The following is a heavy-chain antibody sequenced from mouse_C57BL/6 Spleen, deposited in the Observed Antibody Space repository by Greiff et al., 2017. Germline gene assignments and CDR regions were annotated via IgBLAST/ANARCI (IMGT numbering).Heavy chain of an antibody. CDR1: GYTFTSYW. CDR2: INPSNGGT. Sequence: QVQLQQSGTELVKPGASVKLSCKASGYTFTSYWMHWVKQRPGQGLEWIGNINPSNGGTNYNEKFKSKATLTVDKSSSTAYMQLSSLTSEDYAVYYCAKTGTRYWYFDVWGTGTTVTVSS. V-gene: IGHV1-53*01. D-gene: IGHD4-1*01. J-gene: IGHJ1*03. CDR3: AKTGTRYWYFDV.